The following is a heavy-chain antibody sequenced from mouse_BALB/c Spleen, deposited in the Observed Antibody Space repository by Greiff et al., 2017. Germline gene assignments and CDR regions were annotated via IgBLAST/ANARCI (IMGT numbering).Heavy chain of an antibody. CDR2: ISSGSSTI. Sequence: VESGGGLVQPGGSRKLSCAASGFTFSSFGMHWVRQAPEKGLEWVAYISSGSSTIYYADTVKGRFTISRDNPKNTLFLQMTSLRSEDTAMYYCARGGYEYAMDYWGQGTSVTVSS. V-gene: IGHV5-17*02. CDR3: ARGGYEYAMDY. CDR1: GFTFSSFG. J-gene: IGHJ4*01. D-gene: IGHD2-14*01.